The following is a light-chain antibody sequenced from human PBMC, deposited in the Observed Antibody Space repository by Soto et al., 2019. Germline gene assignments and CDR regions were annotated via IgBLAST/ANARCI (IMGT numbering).Light chain of an antibody. CDR2: GAS. CDR3: QQYGSSTYT. Sequence: EIVLTQSPGTLSLSPGERATLSCRASQSVSSRYLGWYQQKPGQAPRLLIYGASSRATGIPDRFSGSGSGTDFTLTISRLEPEDFAVYYCQQYGSSTYTFGQGTKLEIK. CDR1: QSVSSRY. V-gene: IGKV3-20*01. J-gene: IGKJ2*01.